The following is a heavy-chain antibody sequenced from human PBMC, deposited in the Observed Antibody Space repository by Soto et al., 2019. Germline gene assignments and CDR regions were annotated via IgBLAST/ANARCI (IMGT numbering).Heavy chain of an antibody. CDR3: ARDKFLEWLPTTHYYYGMDV. CDR2: ISAYNGNT. CDR1: GYTFTSYG. V-gene: IGHV1-18*01. D-gene: IGHD3-3*01. Sequence: GASVKVSCKASGYTFTSYGISWVRQAPGQGLEWMGWISAYNGNTNYAQKLQGRVTMTTDTSTSTAYMELRSLRSDDTAVYYCARDKFLEWLPTTHYYYGMDVWGQGTTVTVSS. J-gene: IGHJ6*02.